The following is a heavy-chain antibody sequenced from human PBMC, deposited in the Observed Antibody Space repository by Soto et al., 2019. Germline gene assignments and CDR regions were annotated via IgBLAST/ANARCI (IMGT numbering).Heavy chain of an antibody. D-gene: IGHD5-18*01. J-gene: IGHJ6*02. CDR3: ARREYTAMVGYYYYGMDV. CDR1: GYSFTSYW. V-gene: IGHV5-51*01. Sequence: PGESLKISCKGSGYSFTSYWIGWVRQMPGKGLEWMGIIYPGDSDTRCSPSFQGQVTISADKSISTAYLQWSSLKASDTAMYYCARREYTAMVGYYYYGMDVWGQGTTVTVSS. CDR2: IYPGDSDT.